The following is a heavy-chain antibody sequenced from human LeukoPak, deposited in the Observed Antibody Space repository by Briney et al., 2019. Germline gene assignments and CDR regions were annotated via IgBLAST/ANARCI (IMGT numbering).Heavy chain of an antibody. CDR2: INHSGST. CDR3: AREGAAAGMFYYYYGMDV. J-gene: IGHJ6*02. CDR1: GGSSSGYY. V-gene: IGHV4-34*01. D-gene: IGHD6-13*01. Sequence: PSETLSLTCAVYGGSSSGYYWSWIRQPPGKGLEWIGEINHSGSTNYNPSLKSRVTISADTSKNQFSLKLISVTAADTAVYYCAREGAAAGMFYYYYGMDVWGQGTTVTVSS.